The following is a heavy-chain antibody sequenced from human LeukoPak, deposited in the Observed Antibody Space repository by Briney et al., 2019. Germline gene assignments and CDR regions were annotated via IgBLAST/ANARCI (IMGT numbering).Heavy chain of an antibody. Sequence: SETLSLTCTVSGASISSYYWSWIRQPPGKGLEWIGLIYTSGSTNYNPSLKSRVTISLDTSKNQFSLKLTSVTAADTAVYYCASDFGYWGQGTLVTVSS. V-gene: IGHV4-4*08. D-gene: IGHD3-10*01. CDR3: ASDFGY. CDR1: GASISSYY. CDR2: IYTSGST. J-gene: IGHJ4*02.